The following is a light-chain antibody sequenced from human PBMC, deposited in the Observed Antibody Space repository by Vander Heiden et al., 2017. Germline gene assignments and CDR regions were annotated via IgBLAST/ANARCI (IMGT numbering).Light chain of an antibody. CDR3: QSADSSGTYRV. CDR1: ALPKQY. Sequence: SYELTQPPSVSVSPGQTARIPCSGDALPKQYAYWYQQKPGQAPVLGIYKDSERPSGSPERCSGSSAGTTVTLTISGVQAEDEADYYCQSADSSGTYRVFGGGTKLTVL. J-gene: IGLJ2*01. CDR2: KDS. V-gene: IGLV3-25*03.